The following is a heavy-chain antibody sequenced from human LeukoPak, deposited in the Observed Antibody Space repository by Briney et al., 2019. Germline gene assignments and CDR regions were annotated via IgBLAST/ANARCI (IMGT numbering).Heavy chain of an antibody. CDR2: IYYSGST. CDR1: GGSISSSSYY. J-gene: IGHJ4*02. D-gene: IGHD2-2*01. CDR3: ARQKYQLQPGMENFDY. V-gene: IGHV4-39*01. Sequence: PSETLSLTCTVSGGSISSSSYYWGWIRQPPGKGLEWIGSIYYSGSTYYNPSLTSRVTISVDTSKNQFSLKLSSVTAADTAVYYCARQKYQLQPGMENFDYWGQGTLVTVSS.